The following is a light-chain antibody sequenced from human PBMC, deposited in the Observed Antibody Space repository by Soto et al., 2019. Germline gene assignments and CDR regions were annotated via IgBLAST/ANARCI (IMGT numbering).Light chain of an antibody. V-gene: IGLV1-40*01. CDR1: SSNIGAGYD. J-gene: IGLJ2*01. CDR2: GNS. CDR3: QSYDSRLRVSV. Sequence: QSVLTQPPSVSGAPGQRVTISCTGSSSNIGAGYDVHWYQQLPGTAPKLLIYGNSNRPSGVPDRFSGSKSATSASLAITGLQAEDEADYYCQSYDSRLRVSVFGGGTKLTVL.